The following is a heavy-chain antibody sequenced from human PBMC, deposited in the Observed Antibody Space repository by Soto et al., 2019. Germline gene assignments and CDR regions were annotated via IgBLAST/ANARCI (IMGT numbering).Heavy chain of an antibody. CDR1: GFTFSIYA. CDR2: IGGSGSAT. V-gene: IGHV3-48*02. CDR3: ATDEGSTVTVFDY. D-gene: IGHD4-17*01. J-gene: IGHJ4*02. Sequence: PGGSLRLSCAASGFTFSIYAMSWVRQAPGKGLEWVSYIGGSGSATYYADSVKGRFTISRDNAKNSLYLQMNSLRDEDTAVYYCATDEGSTVTVFDYWGQGTLVTVSS.